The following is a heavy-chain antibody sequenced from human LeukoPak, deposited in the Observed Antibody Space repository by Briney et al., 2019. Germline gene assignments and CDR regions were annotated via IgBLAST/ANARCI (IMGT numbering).Heavy chain of an antibody. CDR1: GYTFTGYY. J-gene: IGHJ4*02. V-gene: IGHV1-2*02. CDR2: INPNSGGT. D-gene: IGHD5-12*01. CDR3: ARVFPVRGSPIALDY. Sequence: ASVKVSCKASGYTFTGYYMHWVRQAPGQGLEWMGWINPNSGGTNYAQKFQGRVTMTRDTSISTAYMELSRLRSDDTAVYYCARVFPVRGSPIALDYWGQGTLVTVSS.